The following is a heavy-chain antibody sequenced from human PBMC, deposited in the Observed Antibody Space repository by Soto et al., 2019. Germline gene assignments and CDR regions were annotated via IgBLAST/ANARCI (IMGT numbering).Heavy chain of an antibody. CDR2: VWLDGSNK. J-gene: IGHJ4*02. CDR1: GFTFSNYG. Sequence: WGSLSLSCTASGFTFSNYGLHWARHPQGKGMGRVGFVWLDGSNKYYADSVRDRITISRVKSKNTLYLQMNSLRAEDTAVYHCAPQAFDYWGQGTLVTVSS. CDR3: APQAFDY. V-gene: IGHV3-30*02.